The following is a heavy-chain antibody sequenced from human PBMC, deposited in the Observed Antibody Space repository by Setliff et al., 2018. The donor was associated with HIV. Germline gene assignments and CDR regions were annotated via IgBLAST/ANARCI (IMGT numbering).Heavy chain of an antibody. J-gene: IGHJ3*01. CDR2: IYTSGST. CDR1: GASISSGSYY. V-gene: IGHV4-61*09. CDR3: ARNPAPDRWDFWSGGGFAFDV. D-gene: IGHD3-3*01. Sequence: SETLSLTCTVSGASISSGSYYWSWIRQPAGKGLEWIGHIYTSGSTNYIPSLKSRASIYLDTSRNQFSLILDSMTAADAAFYYCARNPAPDRWDFWSGGGFAFDVWGLGTTVTVSS.